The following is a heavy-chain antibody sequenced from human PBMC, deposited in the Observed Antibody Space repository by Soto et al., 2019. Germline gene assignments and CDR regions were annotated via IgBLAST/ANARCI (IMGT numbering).Heavy chain of an antibody. D-gene: IGHD2-2*01. CDR2: IIPIFGTA. J-gene: IGHJ6*02. V-gene: IGHV1-69*13. CDR3: ARDRGYCSSTSCYENGMDV. Sequence: WASVKVSCKASGGTFSSYAISWVRQAPGQGLEWMGGIIPIFGTANYAQKFQGRVTITADESTSTAYMELSSLRSEDTAVYYCARDRGYCSSTSCYENGMDVWGQGTTVTVSS. CDR1: GGTFSSYA.